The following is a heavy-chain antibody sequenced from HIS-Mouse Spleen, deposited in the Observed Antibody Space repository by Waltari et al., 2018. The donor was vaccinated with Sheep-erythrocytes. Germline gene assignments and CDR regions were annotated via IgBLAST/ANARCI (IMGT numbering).Heavy chain of an antibody. J-gene: IGHJ6*02. CDR1: GFTVSSNY. Sequence: EVQLVESGGGLIQPGGSLRLSCAASGFTVSSNYMSWVRQAPGKGLEWVSVIYSGGSTYYADSGKGRFTISRDNSKNTLYLQMNSLRAEDTAVYYCASDPSGSYYYYGMDVWGQGTTVTVSS. CDR2: IYSGGST. V-gene: IGHV3-53*01. CDR3: ASDPSGSYYYYGMDV. D-gene: IGHD1-26*01.